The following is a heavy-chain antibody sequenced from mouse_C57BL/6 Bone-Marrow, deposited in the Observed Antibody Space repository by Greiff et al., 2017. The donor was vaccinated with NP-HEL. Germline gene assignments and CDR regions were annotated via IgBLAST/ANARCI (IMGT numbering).Heavy chain of an antibody. CDR1: GYTFTSYW. Sequence: QVQLQQPGAELVKPGASVKLSCKASGYTFTSYWMHWVKQRPGQGLEWIGMIHPNSGSTNYNEKFKSKATLTVDKSSSTAYMLLSSLTSDDSAVFYCAHIRRNYYAMDYWGQGTSVTVSS. CDR2: IHPNSGST. J-gene: IGHJ4*01. CDR3: AHIRRNYYAMDY. V-gene: IGHV1-64*01.